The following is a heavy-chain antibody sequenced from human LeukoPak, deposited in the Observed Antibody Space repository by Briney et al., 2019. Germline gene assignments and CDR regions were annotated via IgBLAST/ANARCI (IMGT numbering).Heavy chain of an antibody. CDR1: GYTFTSYD. Sequence: GASVKVTCKASGYTFTSYDINWERQATGQGLEWMGWMNPNSGNTGYAQKFQGRVTMTRNTSISTAYMELSSLRSEDTAVYYCARGLLVGGSGSEHDYWGQGTLVTVSS. J-gene: IGHJ4*02. D-gene: IGHD3-10*01. CDR3: ARGLLVGGSGSEHDY. CDR2: MNPNSGNT. V-gene: IGHV1-8*01.